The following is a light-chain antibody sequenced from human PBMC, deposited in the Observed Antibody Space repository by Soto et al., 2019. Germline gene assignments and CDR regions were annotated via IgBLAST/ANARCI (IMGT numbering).Light chain of an antibody. CDR1: SSDVGGYNY. CDR2: EVS. V-gene: IGLV2-14*01. CDR3: SSYTSSSTLENV. Sequence: QSALTQPASVSGSPGQSITISCTGTSSDVGGYNYVAWYQQHPGKVPRLMIYEVSNRPSGVSNRFSGSKSGNTASLTISGLQAEDEADYYCSSYTSSSTLENVFGTGTKV. J-gene: IGLJ1*01.